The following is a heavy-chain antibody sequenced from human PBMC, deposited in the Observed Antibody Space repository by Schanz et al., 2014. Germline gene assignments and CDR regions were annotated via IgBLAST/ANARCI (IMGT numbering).Heavy chain of an antibody. CDR1: GFSFSSYW. CDR2: IKQEGDEK. Sequence: EEQLVESGGDLVQPGGSLRLSCAASGFSFSSYWMTWVRQAPGKGLEWVANIKQEGDEKYYVDSVKGRFTISRDNAKNSLYLQMNSLRAEDTAVYYCARGRARQLVHWFDPWGQGTLVTVSS. D-gene: IGHD6-13*01. CDR3: ARGRARQLVHWFDP. V-gene: IGHV3-7*01. J-gene: IGHJ5*02.